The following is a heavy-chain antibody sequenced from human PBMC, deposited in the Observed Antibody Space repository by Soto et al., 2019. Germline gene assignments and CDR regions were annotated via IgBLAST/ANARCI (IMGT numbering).Heavy chain of an antibody. D-gene: IGHD3-22*01. Sequence: GASVKVSCKASGYTFTSYYMHLVRQAPGQGLEWMGIINPSGGSTSYAQKFQGRVTMTRDTSTSTVYMELSSLRSEDTAVYYCARHYYDSSGSAHNWFDPWGQGTLVTVSS. J-gene: IGHJ5*02. CDR1: GYTFTSYY. CDR3: ARHYYDSSGSAHNWFDP. V-gene: IGHV1-46*01. CDR2: INPSGGST.